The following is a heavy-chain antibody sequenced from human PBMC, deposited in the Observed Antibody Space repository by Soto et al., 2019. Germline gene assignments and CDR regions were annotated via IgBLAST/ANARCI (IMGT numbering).Heavy chain of an antibody. V-gene: IGHV3-23*01. CDR2: ISGSGGST. Sequence: GGSLRLSCAASGFTFSSYAMSWVRQAPGKGLEWVSAISGSGGSTYYADSVKGRFTISRDNSKNTLYLQMNSLRAEDTAVYYCAKYGDDGGSGSYYQRYYYYYGMDVWGQGTTVTVSS. J-gene: IGHJ6*02. CDR1: GFTFSSYA. CDR3: AKYGDDGGSGSYYQRYYYYYGMDV. D-gene: IGHD3-10*01.